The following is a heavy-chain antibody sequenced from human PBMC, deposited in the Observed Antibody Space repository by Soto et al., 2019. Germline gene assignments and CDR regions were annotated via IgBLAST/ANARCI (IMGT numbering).Heavy chain of an antibody. CDR2: INAANGNT. J-gene: IGHJ6*03. Sequence: ASVKVSCKASGYTFTSYAMHWVRQAPGQRLEWMGWINAANGNTQHSQKFQGRVTITRDTSASTAYMELSSLRSEDTAVYYCERGQDICTNAVCYEGYYYYMDVWGKGTTVTVSS. CDR3: ERGQDICTNAVCYEGYYYYMDV. D-gene: IGHD2-8*01. CDR1: GYTFTSYA. V-gene: IGHV1-3*01.